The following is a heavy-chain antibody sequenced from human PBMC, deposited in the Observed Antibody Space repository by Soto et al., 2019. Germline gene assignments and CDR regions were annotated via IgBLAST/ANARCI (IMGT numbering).Heavy chain of an antibody. V-gene: IGHV3-23*01. CDR2: VSSGGGT. Sequence: GGSLRLSCAASGFTFSTYAMGWVRQAPGKGLEWVSVVSSGGGTHYADSVKGRFTVSRDNSKNTLSLQMNSLRADDTAVYYCAKRRGAGGHFDYWGQGALVTVSS. D-gene: IGHD2-15*01. CDR3: AKRRGAGGHFDY. CDR1: GFTFSTYA. J-gene: IGHJ4*02.